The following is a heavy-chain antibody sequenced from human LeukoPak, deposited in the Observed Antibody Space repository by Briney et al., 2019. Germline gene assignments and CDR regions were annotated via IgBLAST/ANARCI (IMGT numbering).Heavy chain of an antibody. CDR1: GFTFSSYV. CDR3: PKDLLKVEPSPLAP. Sequence: GGSLRLSCAASGFTFSSYVMSWVRQAPGKGLERVSAISGSGGSTYYADSVKGRFTISRDNSKNTLYLQMNSLGAEDTAVYYCPKDLLKVEPSPLAPGGKGTLVTVSS. J-gene: IGHJ5*02. CDR2: ISGSGGST. D-gene: IGHD1-26*01. V-gene: IGHV3-23*01.